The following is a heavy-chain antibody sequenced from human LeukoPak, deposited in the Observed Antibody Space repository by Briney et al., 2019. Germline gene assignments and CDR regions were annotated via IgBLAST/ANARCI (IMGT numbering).Heavy chain of an antibody. CDR2: ISGSGGST. J-gene: IGHJ4*02. D-gene: IGHD1-26*01. V-gene: IGHV3-23*01. CDR1: GFTFDDYA. CDR3: AKDRRVGASGDY. Sequence: SGGSLRLSCAASGFTFDDYAMHWVRQAPGKGLEWVSAISGSGGSTYYADSVKGRFTISRDNSKNTLYLQMNSLRAEDTAVYYCAKDRRVGASGDYWGQGTLVTVSS.